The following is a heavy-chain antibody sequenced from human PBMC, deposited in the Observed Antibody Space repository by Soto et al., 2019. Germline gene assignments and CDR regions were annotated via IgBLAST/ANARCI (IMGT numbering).Heavy chain of an antibody. CDR2: IIPIFGTA. CDR3: ARDLDRAASWLYGMDV. CDR1: GGTFSSYA. J-gene: IGHJ6*02. D-gene: IGHD6-13*01. V-gene: IGHV1-69*01. Sequence: QVQLVQSGAEVKKPGSSVKVSCKASGGTFSSYAISWVRQAPGQGLEWMGGIIPIFGTANYAQKFQGRVTITADESTITAYMERSSLRSEDTAVYYCARDLDRAASWLYGMDVWGQGTTVTVSS.